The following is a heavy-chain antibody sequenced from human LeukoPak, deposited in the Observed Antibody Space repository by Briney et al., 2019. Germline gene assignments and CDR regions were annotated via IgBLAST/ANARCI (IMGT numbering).Heavy chain of an antibody. CDR2: VSDAGSST. D-gene: IGHD3-9*01. V-gene: IGHV3-23*01. Sequence: GGSLRLSCAASGLTFSGYAMSWVRQAPGKGLEWVSGVSDAGSSTYYADSVKGRFTISRDNSKYTLYLQMNSLRVEDTAVNYCAKGLVYYDVSTGRGTEAFDVWGQGTMVTVSS. J-gene: IGHJ3*01. CDR1: GLTFSGYA. CDR3: AKGLVYYDVSTGRGTEAFDV.